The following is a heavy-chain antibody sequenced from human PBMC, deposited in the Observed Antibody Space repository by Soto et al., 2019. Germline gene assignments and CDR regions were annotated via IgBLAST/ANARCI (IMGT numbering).Heavy chain of an antibody. D-gene: IGHD6-6*01. CDR3: ARKGSSSPYYYYYMDV. V-gene: IGHV4-59*01. Sequence: SETLSLTCTVSGGSISSYYWSWIRKPPGKGLEGIGYIYYSGSTNYNHSLKSRVTISVDTSKNQFSLKLSSVTAADTAVYYCARKGSSSPYYYYYMDVWGKGTTVTVSS. J-gene: IGHJ6*03. CDR2: IYYSGST. CDR1: GGSISSYY.